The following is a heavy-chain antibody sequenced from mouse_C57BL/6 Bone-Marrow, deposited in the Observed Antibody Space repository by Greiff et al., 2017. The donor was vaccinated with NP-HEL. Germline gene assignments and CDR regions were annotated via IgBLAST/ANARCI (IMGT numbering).Heavy chain of an antibody. V-gene: IGHV3-6*01. CDR1: GYSITSGYY. CDR3: ARSDYYGSSLLAMDY. Sequence: DVKLVESGPGLVKPSQSLSLTCSVTGYSITSGYYWNWIRQFPGNKLEWMGYISYDGSNNYNPSLKNRISITRDTSKNQFFLKLNSVTTEDTATYYCARSDYYGSSLLAMDYWGQGTSVTVSS. J-gene: IGHJ4*01. CDR2: ISYDGSN. D-gene: IGHD1-1*01.